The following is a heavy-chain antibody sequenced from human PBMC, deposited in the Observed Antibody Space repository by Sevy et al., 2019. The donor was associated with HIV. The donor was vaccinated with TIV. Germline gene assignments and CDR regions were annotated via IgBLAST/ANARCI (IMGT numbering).Heavy chain of an antibody. D-gene: IGHD2-21*02. CDR3: ARLHCGGDCYIDY. CDR1: GYSFTTNW. V-gene: IGHV5-51*01. Sequence: GESLKISCKGSGYSFTTNWIGWVRQMPGKGLEWMGIIYPGDADTGYSPSFQGQVTISVDKSISTAYLQWNSLKATDTAMYYCARLHCGGDCYIDYWGQGTLVTVSS. CDR2: IYPGDADT. J-gene: IGHJ4*02.